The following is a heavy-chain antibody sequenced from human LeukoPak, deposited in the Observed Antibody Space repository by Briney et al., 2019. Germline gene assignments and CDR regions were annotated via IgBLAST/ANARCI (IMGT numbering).Heavy chain of an antibody. CDR3: ARVPLSGPSGHYYPH. CDR1: GYTFTSYA. Sequence: ASVKVSCKASGYTFTSYAMHWVRQAPRQSPEWMGWINTGNGNTKSSQKFQDRVTLTRDTSASTAYMELNSLSSDDTAVYYCARVPLSGPSGHYYPHWGQGTLVTVSS. V-gene: IGHV1-3*04. D-gene: IGHD3-22*01. CDR2: INTGNGNT. J-gene: IGHJ1*01.